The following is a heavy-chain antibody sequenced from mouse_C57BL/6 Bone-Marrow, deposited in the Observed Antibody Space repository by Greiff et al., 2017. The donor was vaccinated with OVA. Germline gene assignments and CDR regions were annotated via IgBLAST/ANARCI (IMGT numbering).Heavy chain of an antibody. Sequence: EVKLQESGGGLVQPGGSLSLSCAASGFTFTDYYMSWVRQPPGKALEWLGFIRNKANGYTTEYSASVKGRFTISRDNSQSILYLQMNALRAEDSATYYCARSTGTYYAMDYWGQGTSVTVSS. V-gene: IGHV7-3*01. CDR3: ARSTGTYYAMDY. CDR2: IRNKANGYTT. CDR1: GFTFTDYY. D-gene: IGHD4-1*02. J-gene: IGHJ4*01.